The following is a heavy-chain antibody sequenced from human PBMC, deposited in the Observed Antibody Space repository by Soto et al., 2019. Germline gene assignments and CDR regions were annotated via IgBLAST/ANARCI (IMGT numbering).Heavy chain of an antibody. J-gene: IGHJ6*02. CDR1: GGSISSYY. V-gene: IGHV4-59*01. CDR3: ARGHSYYYYGMDV. CDR2: IYYSGST. Sequence: SETLSLTCTVSGGSISSYYWSWIRQPPGKGLEWIGYIYYSGSTNYNPSLKSRVTISVDTSKNQFSLKLSSVTAADTAVYYCARGHSYYYYGMDVWGQGTTVTVSS.